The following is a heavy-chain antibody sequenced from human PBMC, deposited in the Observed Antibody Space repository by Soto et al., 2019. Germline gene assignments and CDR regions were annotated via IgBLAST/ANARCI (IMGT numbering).Heavy chain of an antibody. Sequence: ASVKVSCKASGYTFTGYYMHWVRQAPGQGLEWMGIINPNSGSTNDAQKFQDRVTMTSDTSTSTVYMELSSLRSEDTAVYYCARGISTTRYYYYYGMDVWGQGTTVTVSS. J-gene: IGHJ6*02. V-gene: IGHV1-46*01. CDR1: GYTFTGYY. D-gene: IGHD2-2*01. CDR2: INPNSGST. CDR3: ARGISTTRYYYYYGMDV.